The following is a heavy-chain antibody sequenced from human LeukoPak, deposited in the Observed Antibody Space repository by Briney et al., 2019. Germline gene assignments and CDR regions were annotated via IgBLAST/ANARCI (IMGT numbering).Heavy chain of an antibody. D-gene: IGHD3-10*01. V-gene: IGHV4-4*07. J-gene: IGHJ4*02. CDR3: ARYSITTMVWGVRGYIDY. CDR2: IYTSGST. Sequence: SETPSHTCTVSGGSISSYYWSWIRQPAGKGLEWIGRIYTSGSTNYNPSLKSRVTMSVDTSKNQFSLKLSSVTAADTAVYYCARYSITTMVWGVRGYIDYWRQGTVVTVSS. CDR1: GGSISSYY.